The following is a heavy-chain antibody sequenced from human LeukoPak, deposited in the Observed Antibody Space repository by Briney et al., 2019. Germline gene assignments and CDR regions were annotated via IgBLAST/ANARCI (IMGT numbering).Heavy chain of an antibody. CDR3: AKGAPYYYAMDV. V-gene: IGHV3-74*01. Sequence: GGSLRLSRAASGFTFSTYWMHWVRQAPGKGLVWVSRINGDGSTTTYADSVKGRFTISTDSAKNTLYLQINSLRAEDTAMYYCAKGAPYYYAMDVWGQGTTVTVSS. J-gene: IGHJ6*02. CDR1: GFTFSTYW. CDR2: INGDGSTT.